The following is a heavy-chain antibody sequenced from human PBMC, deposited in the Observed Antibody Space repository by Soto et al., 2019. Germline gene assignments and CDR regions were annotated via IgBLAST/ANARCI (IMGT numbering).Heavy chain of an antibody. CDR1: GGSISSGGYS. CDR3: ARVSGSYYYGMDV. V-gene: IGHV4-31*03. Sequence: SETLSLTCTVSGGSISSGGYSWTWIRQHPGKGLEWIGYIYYSGSTYYKPSLKSRVTISVDTSKNQLSLKLSSVTAADTAVYYGARVSGSYYYGMDVWGQGTTVPVSS. CDR2: IYYSGST. D-gene: IGHD1-26*01. J-gene: IGHJ6*02.